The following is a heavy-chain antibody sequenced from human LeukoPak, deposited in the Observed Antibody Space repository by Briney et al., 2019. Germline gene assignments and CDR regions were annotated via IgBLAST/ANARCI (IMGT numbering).Heavy chain of an antibody. D-gene: IGHD6-13*01. V-gene: IGHV3-48*03. Sequence: PGGSLRLSCAASGFTFSSYEINWVRQAPGKGLEWVSYISSSGSTIYYADSVKGRFTISRDNAKNSLYLQMNSLRAEDTAVYYCARAGYSSSWYDYWDQGTLVTVSS. J-gene: IGHJ4*02. CDR3: ARAGYSSSWYDY. CDR2: ISSSGSTI. CDR1: GFTFSSYE.